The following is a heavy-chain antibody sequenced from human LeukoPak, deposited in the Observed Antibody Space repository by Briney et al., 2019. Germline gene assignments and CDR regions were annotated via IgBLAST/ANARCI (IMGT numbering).Heavy chain of an antibody. V-gene: IGHV3-7*01. CDR3: AKDRLGGNNWFDP. J-gene: IGHJ5*02. CDR1: GFTFSSYW. CDR2: IKQDGSEK. Sequence: HPGGSLRLSCAASGFTFSSYWMSWVRQAPGKGLEWVANIKQDGSEKYYVDSVKGRFTISRDNAKNSLYLQMNSLRDEDTAIYYCAKDRLGGNNWFDPWGQGTLVTVSS. D-gene: IGHD3-16*01.